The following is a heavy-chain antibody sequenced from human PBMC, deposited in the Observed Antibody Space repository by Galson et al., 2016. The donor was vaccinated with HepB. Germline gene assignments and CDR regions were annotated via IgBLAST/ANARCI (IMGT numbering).Heavy chain of an antibody. V-gene: IGHV4-34*01. CDR3: ARGVRDWRTSSYYNMDV. Sequence: SETLSLTCAVSGGSFSGYYWNWFRQPPGKGLVWFGEINHGGSTNYHQSLQSRVTISVDTSKNQLSLMARSVTAADTAVYYCARGVRDWRTSSYYNMDVWGKGTTVTVSS. CDR1: GGSFSGYY. J-gene: IGHJ6*03. D-gene: IGHD2-2*01. CDR2: INHGGST.